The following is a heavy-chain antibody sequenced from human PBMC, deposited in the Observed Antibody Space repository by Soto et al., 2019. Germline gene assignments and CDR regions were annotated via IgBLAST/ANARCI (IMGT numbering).Heavy chain of an antibody. J-gene: IGHJ4*02. CDR3: ARATMITFGGVIEY. CDR1: GGSISSGGYS. Sequence: SETLSLTCAVSGGSISSGGYSWSWIRQPPGKGLEWIGYIYHSGSTYYNPSLKSRVTISVGRSKNQFSLKLSSVTAADTAVYYCARATMITFGGVIEYWGQGTLVTVSS. V-gene: IGHV4-30-2*01. CDR2: IYHSGST. D-gene: IGHD3-16*02.